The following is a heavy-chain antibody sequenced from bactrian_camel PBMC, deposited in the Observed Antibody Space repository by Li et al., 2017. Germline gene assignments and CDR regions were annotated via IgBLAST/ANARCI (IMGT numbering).Heavy chain of an antibody. V-gene: IGHV3S53*01. D-gene: IGHD2*01. Sequence: HVQLVESGGGSVQAGGSLRLSCEVSGSTVRSHCMAWFRQAPGKGREGLATVDKLGRLTYRESVEGRFTISKDTAANTLYLQMSSLKPEDTAEYYCVRDALSGSWPNFGYWGQGTQVTVS. CDR2: VDKLGRL. CDR3: VRDALSGSWPNFGY. J-gene: IGHJ6*01. CDR1: GSTVRSHC.